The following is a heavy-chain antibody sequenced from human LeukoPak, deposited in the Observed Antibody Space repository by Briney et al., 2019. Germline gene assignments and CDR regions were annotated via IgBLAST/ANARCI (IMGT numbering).Heavy chain of an antibody. Sequence: ASVKVSCKASGYTFTSYDINWVRQATGQGLEWMGWMNPNSGNTGYAQKFQGRVTITRNTSISTAYMELSSLRSEDTAVYYCARAGARTQIKGLRGPRNDAFDIWGQGTMVTVSS. J-gene: IGHJ3*02. CDR3: ARAGARTQIKGLRGPRNDAFDI. CDR1: GYTFTSYD. CDR2: MNPNSGNT. V-gene: IGHV1-8*03. D-gene: IGHD3-10*01.